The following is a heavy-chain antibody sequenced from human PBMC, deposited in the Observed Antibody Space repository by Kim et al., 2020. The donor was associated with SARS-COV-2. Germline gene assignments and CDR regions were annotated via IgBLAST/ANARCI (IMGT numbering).Heavy chain of an antibody. CDR3: SRSRIFTIFGVVIIRAGWFDP. Sequence: SETLSLTCAVYGGSFSGYYWSWIRQPPGKGLEWIGEINHSGSTNYNPSLKSRVTISVDTSKNQFSLKLSSVTAADAAVYYCSRSRIFTIFGVVIIRAGWFDPWGQGTLFTVSS. J-gene: IGHJ5*02. V-gene: IGHV4-34*01. CDR2: INHSGST. CDR1: GGSFSGYY. D-gene: IGHD3-3*01.